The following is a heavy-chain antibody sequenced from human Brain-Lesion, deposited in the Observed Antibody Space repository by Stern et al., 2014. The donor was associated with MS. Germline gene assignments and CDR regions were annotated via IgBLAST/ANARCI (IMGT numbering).Heavy chain of an antibody. V-gene: IGHV4-61*02. Sequence: QLQLQESGPGLVKPSQTLSLSCTVSGGSISSGGYYWSWIRQPAGKGLEWTGRIFNSGSTSYNPSLKSRFPISIDTSKNQFSLGLNSMTAADTAVYYCARGRVVPGFQYYATDVWGQGTTVIVSS. CDR1: GGSISSGGYY. CDR2: IFNSGST. J-gene: IGHJ6*02. CDR3: ARGRVVPGFQYYATDV. D-gene: IGHD2-2*01.